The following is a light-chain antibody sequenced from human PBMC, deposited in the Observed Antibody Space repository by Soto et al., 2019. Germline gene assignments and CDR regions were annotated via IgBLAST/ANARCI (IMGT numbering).Light chain of an antibody. Sequence: EIVLTQSPATLSLSPGERATLSCRASQSVGNNLAWYQQKRGQAPGLLIYEASTRATGIPARFSGSGSGTDFTLTISSLEPEDFAVYYCQQRSNWPPVTFGGGTKVEIK. CDR1: QSVGNN. CDR2: EAS. V-gene: IGKV3-11*01. CDR3: QQRSNWPPVT. J-gene: IGKJ4*01.